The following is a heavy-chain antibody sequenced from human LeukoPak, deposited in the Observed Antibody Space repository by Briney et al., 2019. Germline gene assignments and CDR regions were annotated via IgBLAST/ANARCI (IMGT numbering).Heavy chain of an antibody. D-gene: IGHD3-22*01. CDR1: GFTFSSYS. CDR2: ISSSSSYI. V-gene: IGHV3-21*01. CDR3: ARNYDSSGTLGG. Sequence: GGSLRLSCAASGFTFSSYSMNWVRQAPGKGLEWVSSISSSSSYIYYADSVKGRFTISRDNAKNSLYLQMNSLRAEDTAVYYCARNYDSSGTLGGWGQGTLVTVSS. J-gene: IGHJ4*02.